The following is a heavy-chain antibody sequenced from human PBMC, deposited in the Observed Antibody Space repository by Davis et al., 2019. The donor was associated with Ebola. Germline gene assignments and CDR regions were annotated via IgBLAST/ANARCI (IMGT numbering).Heavy chain of an antibody. CDR1: GGSFSGYY. V-gene: IGHV4-34*01. Sequence: GSLRLSCAVYGGSFSGYYWSWIRQPPGKGLEWIGEINHSGSTNYNPSLKSRVTISVDTSKNQFSLKLSSVTAADTAVYYCASRPNYYDSSGRLLDAFDIWGQGTMVTVSS. J-gene: IGHJ3*02. CDR2: INHSGST. D-gene: IGHD3-22*01. CDR3: ASRPNYYDSSGRLLDAFDI.